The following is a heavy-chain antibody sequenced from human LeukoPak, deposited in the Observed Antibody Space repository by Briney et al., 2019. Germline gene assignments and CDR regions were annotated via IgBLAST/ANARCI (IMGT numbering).Heavy chain of an antibody. J-gene: IGHJ6*04. V-gene: IGHV3-21*01. CDR1: GFTFSSYS. CDR3: AREGSSWSLLGDYYYYYGMDV. CDR2: ISSSSSYI. Sequence: GGSLRLSCAASGFTFSSYSMNWVRQAPAKGLEWVSSISSSSSYIYYADSVKGRFTISRDNAKNSLYLQMNSLRAEDTAVYYCAREGSSWSLLGDYYYYYGMDVWGKGTTVTVSS. D-gene: IGHD6-13*01.